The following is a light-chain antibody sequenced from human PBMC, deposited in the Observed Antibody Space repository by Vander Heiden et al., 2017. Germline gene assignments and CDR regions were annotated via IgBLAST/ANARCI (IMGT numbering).Light chain of an antibody. V-gene: IGLV2-11*01. CDR3: CSYAGRYKV. CDR2: DVS. Sequence: QSALTQPRSVSGSPGQSVTISCTGTSSDVGGYDYVSWYQQHPGKAPKLMIYDVSKRPSGVTDRFSASKSGNTASLTISGLQAEDEADYYCCSYAGRYKVFGTGTKVTVL. CDR1: SSDVGGYDY. J-gene: IGLJ1*01.